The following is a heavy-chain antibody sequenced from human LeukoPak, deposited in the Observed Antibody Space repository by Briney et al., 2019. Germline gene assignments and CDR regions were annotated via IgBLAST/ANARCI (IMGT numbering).Heavy chain of an antibody. Sequence: PSQTLSLTCTVSGGSISSGGYYWSWIRQPAGKGLEWIGRFSAGGSTYYNPSLKSRVTMSVDTSKNQFSLKLNSVTAADTAVYYCARLRKDFNHYFDCWGQGSLVTVSS. CDR1: GGSISSGGYY. V-gene: IGHV4-61*02. J-gene: IGHJ4*02. D-gene: IGHD2-21*01. CDR3: ARLRKDFNHYFDC. CDR2: FSAGGST.